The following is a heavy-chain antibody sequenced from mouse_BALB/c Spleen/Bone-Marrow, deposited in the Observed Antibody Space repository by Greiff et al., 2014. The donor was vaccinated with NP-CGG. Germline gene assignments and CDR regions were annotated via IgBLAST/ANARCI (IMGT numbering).Heavy chain of an antibody. Sequence: VQLQQSGAELVKPGASVKLSCTASGFNIIYAYIHWVKRRPEQGLEWIGRIYPANGNTNYDPKFQGKATKTADTSSNTAYLHLNSLTSEDTAVYYCARSPGEVNYWGQGTLVTVSA. J-gene: IGHJ3*01. D-gene: IGHD1-3*01. CDR3: ARSPGEVNY. V-gene: IGHV14-3*02. CDR2: IYPANGNT. CDR1: GFNIIYAY.